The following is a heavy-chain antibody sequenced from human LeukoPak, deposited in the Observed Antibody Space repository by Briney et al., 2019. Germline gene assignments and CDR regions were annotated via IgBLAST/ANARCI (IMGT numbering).Heavy chain of an antibody. D-gene: IGHD3-10*01. Sequence: SETLSLTCTVSGGSISSSSYYWGWIRQPPGKGLEWIVRNYYNGNNYYNPSLKSRVTISVDTSKNQFSLKLSSVTAADTAVYYCARQAGYYGSGSYYTPFYYYGMDVWGQGTTVTVSS. CDR3: ARQAGYYGSGSYYTPFYYYGMDV. V-gene: IGHV4-39*01. J-gene: IGHJ6*02. CDR2: NYYNGNN. CDR1: GGSISSSSYY.